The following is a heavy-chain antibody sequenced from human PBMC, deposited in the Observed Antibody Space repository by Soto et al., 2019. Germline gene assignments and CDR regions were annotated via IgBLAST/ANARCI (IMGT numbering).Heavy chain of an antibody. D-gene: IGHD1-20*01. Sequence: LSLTCTVSVGSIRNYFWTWIRQPAGKGLEWIGRIYSSGNTVYNASLKSRVTMSIDMSKNQFSLKLSSMTAADTAVYYCVRDVESPGISGSWGAFDIWGQGTVVTVSS. V-gene: IGHV4-4*07. CDR1: VGSIRNYF. CDR3: VRDVESPGISGSWGAFDI. J-gene: IGHJ3*02. CDR2: IYSSGNT.